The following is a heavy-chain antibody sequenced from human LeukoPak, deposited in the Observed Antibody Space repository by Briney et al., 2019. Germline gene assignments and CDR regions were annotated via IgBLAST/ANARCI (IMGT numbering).Heavy chain of an antibody. V-gene: IGHV3-7*01. D-gene: IGHD3-10*01. CDR2: INQGGNEK. J-gene: IGHJ1*01. Sequence: PGGSLRLSCAASGFRFSSYWMAWVRQAPGKGLEWVANINQGGNEKYYVESAKGRFTVSGDSAKNSVFLQMNSLRVEDTAVYYCATSYRWFHEHWGQGTMDTISS. CDR1: GFRFSSYW. CDR3: ATSYRWFHEH.